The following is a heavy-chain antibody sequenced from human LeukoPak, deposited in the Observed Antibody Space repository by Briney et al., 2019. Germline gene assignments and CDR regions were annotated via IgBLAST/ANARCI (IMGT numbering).Heavy chain of an antibody. J-gene: IGHJ5*02. Sequence: SETLSLTCTVSGGSISSNSYYWGWIRQPPGKGLEWFGSIYYSGSTYYHPSLKRRVTISVDTSKNQFSLKLSSVTAADTAVYYCARRRGTMVRGVIPRIVIDPWGQGTLVTVSS. CDR2: IYYSGST. CDR1: GGSISSNSYY. CDR3: ARRRGTMVRGVIPRIVIDP. D-gene: IGHD3-10*01. V-gene: IGHV4-39*01.